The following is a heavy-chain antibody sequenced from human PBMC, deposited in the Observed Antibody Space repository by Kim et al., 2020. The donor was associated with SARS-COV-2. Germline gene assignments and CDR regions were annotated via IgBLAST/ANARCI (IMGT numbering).Heavy chain of an antibody. V-gene: IGHV3-74*01. CDR1: GFTFSSYW. J-gene: IGHJ4*02. CDR3: AREYSRGCHISFDY. Sequence: GGSLRLSCAASGFTFSSYWLHWVRQAPGKGLGWVSRINSDGSSTSYADSVKGRFTSSRDNAKNTLYLQMNSLRAEDTAVYYCAREYSRGCHISFDYWGQG. CDR2: INSDGSST. D-gene: IGHD6-19*01.